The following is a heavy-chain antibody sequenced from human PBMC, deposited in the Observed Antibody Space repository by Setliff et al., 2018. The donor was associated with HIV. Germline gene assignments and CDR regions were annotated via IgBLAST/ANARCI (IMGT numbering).Heavy chain of an antibody. CDR3: ARNLIRSSYFGVLSNWFDT. J-gene: IGHJ5*02. D-gene: IGHD3-3*01. Sequence: GGSLRLSCAASGFTISNEWMTWVRQAPGKGLEWVANIKKDESEKYYVASVKGRFTISRDNAKNSLYLQMNNLRAEYTAVYYCARNLIRSSYFGVLSNWFDTWGQGTLVTVSS. V-gene: IGHV3-7*03. CDR1: GFTISNEW. CDR2: IKKDESEK.